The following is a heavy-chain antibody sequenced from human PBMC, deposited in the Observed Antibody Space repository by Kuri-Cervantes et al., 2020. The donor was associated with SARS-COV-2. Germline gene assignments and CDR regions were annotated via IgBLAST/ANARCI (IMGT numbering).Heavy chain of an antibody. CDR1: GYSFTSYW. J-gene: IGHJ3*02. CDR2: IYPGDPDT. D-gene: IGHD1-26*01. V-gene: IGHV5-51*01. CDR3: ARPVSERRTTTKERVIVGAFDI. Sequence: GESLKISCKGSGYSFTSYWIGWVRQMPGKGLEWMGIIYPGDPDTRYSPSFQGQVTISADKSISTAYLQWSSLKASDTAMYYCARPVSERRTTTKERVIVGAFDIWGQGTMVTVSS.